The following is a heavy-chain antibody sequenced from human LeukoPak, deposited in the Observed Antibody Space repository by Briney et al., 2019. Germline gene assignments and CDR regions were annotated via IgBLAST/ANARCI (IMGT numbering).Heavy chain of an antibody. J-gene: IGHJ4*02. CDR2: IKQDETEK. D-gene: IGHD3-22*01. CDR1: GFTFSNFW. CDR3: AKAPLYDSSGYKLGIFDY. Sequence: ESLRLSCTASGFTFSNFWMGWVRQAPGKGLEWVANIKQDETEKFYLGSVKGRFTISRDNSKNTLYLQMNSLRAEDTAVYYCAKAPLYDSSGYKLGIFDYWGQGTLVTVSS. V-gene: IGHV3-7*03.